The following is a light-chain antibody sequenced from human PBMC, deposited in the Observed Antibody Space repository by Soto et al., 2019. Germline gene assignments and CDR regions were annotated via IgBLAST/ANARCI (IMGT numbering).Light chain of an antibody. V-gene: IGLV2-14*01. CDR3: SSYTSSNTLV. CDR2: EVT. Sequence: QSVLTQPVSVSGSPGQSITISCTGVSSDIGGYNYVSWFQQHPGKAPKLMIYEVTNRPSGVSNRFSGSKSGSTASLTISGLQAEDEADYYCSSYTSSNTLVFGTGTQLAVL. CDR1: SSDIGGYNY. J-gene: IGLJ1*01.